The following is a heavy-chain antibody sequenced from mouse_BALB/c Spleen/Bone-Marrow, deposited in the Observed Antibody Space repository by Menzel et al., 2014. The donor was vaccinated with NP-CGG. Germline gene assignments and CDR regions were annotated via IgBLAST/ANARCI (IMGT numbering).Heavy chain of an antibody. CDR3: TRRWLRRGFDY. D-gene: IGHD2-2*01. J-gene: IGHJ2*01. CDR1: GYTFTDYE. V-gene: IGHV1-15*01. Sequence: QVQLKQSGAELVRPGASVTLSCKASGYTFTDYEMHWVKQTPVHGLEWLGAIDPETGGTAYNQKFKGKVTLTADKSSSTAYMELRSLTSEDAAVYYGTRRWLRRGFDYWGQGTTLTVSS. CDR2: IDPETGGT.